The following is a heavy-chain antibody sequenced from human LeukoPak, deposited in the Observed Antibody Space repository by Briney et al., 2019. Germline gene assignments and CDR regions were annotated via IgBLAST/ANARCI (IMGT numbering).Heavy chain of an antibody. CDR2: ISPYNDNT. D-gene: IGHD6-19*01. V-gene: IGHV1-18*01. J-gene: IGHJ5*02. CDR3: ARDGVAGGSNWFDP. CDR1: GYIFTSYG. Sequence: ASVKFSCKASGYIFTSYGVNWVRQAPGQGLEWMGWISPYNDNTINAQNLQGRVTMTTDTSTSTVYMELRSLRSDDTALYYCARDGVAGGSNWFDPWGQGTLVTVSS.